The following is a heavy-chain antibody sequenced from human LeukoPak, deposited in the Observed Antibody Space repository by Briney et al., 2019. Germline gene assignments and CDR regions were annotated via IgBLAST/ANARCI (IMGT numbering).Heavy chain of an antibody. V-gene: IGHV3-30-3*01. J-gene: IGHJ4*02. CDR1: GFTFSSYA. CDR2: ISYDGSNK. CDR3: ARDRDFWSGYSFDY. D-gene: IGHD3-3*01. Sequence: GGSLTLSCAASGFTFSSYAMHWVRQAPGKGLEWVAVISYDGSNKYYADSVKGRFTISRDNSKNTLYLQMNSLRAGDTAVYYCARDRDFWSGYSFDYWGREPWSPSPQ.